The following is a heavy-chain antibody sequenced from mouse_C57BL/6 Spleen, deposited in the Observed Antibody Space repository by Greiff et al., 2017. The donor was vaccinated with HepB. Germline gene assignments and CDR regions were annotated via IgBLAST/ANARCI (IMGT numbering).Heavy chain of an antibody. Sequence: EVKLMESGGGLVKPGGSLKLSCAASGFTFSSYAMSWVRQTPEKRLEWVATISDGGSYTYYPDNVKGRFTISRDNAKNNLYLQMSHLKSEDTAMYYCARASYDYDVGFAYWGQGTLVTVSA. J-gene: IGHJ3*01. V-gene: IGHV5-4*03. CDR2: ISDGGSYT. D-gene: IGHD2-4*01. CDR1: GFTFSSYA. CDR3: ARASYDYDVGFAY.